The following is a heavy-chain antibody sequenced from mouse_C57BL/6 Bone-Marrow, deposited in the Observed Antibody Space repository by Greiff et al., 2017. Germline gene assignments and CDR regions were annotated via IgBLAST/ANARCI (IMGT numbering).Heavy chain of an antibody. V-gene: IGHV1-72*01. D-gene: IGHD1-1*01. CDR1: GYTFTSYW. Sequence: QVQLQQPGAELVKPGASVKLSCKASGYTFTSYWMHWVKQRPGRGLEWIGRIDPNSGGTKYNEKFKSKATLTVDKPSSTAYMQLSSLISEDSAVYYCARRGGGSRRGYYAMDYWGQGTSVTVSS. J-gene: IGHJ4*01. CDR3: ARRGGGSRRGYYAMDY. CDR2: IDPNSGGT.